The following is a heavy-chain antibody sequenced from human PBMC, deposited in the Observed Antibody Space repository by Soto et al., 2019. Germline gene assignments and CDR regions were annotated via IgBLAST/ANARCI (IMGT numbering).Heavy chain of an antibody. CDR3: AKDTSSSPYYMDV. Sequence: EVQVLESGGGSVQPGGSLRLSCTASGFTFSNFAMSWVRHAPGKGLAWVSEITGSTGTTYYADSLRGRFIISRDNSQNTLHLQMNSLRPEDTAVYYCAKDTSSSPYYMDVWGKGTTVTVSS. D-gene: IGHD2-2*01. V-gene: IGHV3-23*01. CDR1: GFTFSNFA. CDR2: ITGSTGTT. J-gene: IGHJ6*03.